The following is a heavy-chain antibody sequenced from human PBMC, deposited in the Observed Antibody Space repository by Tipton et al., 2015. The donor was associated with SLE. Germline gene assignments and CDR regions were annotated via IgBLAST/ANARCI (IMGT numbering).Heavy chain of an antibody. CDR1: GDSISTPTNYY. CDR2: IYSSGNT. J-gene: IGHJ4*02. Sequence: LRLSCTVSGDSISTPTNYYWGWIRQPPGKGLEWIGSIYSSGNTYYNPSLRSRVTISVDTSKNLFSLRLRSVTAADTAVYYCARGGYSSGWYGPPTEWGQGTLVTASP. V-gene: IGHV4-39*07. D-gene: IGHD6-19*01. CDR3: ARGGYSSGWYGPPTE.